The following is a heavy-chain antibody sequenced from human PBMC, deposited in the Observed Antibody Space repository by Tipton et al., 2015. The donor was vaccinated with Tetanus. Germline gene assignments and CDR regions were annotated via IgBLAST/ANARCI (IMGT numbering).Heavy chain of an antibody. Sequence: SLRLSCSASGFIFRGYAVHWVRQPPGRGLEWVGLISGGGGPTFYADSLKGRFTISRDNAKNSLYLQMISLRAEDTAVYSCARGMAEASNCGGDCYSDYWGQGTLVTVSS. CDR3: ARGMAEASNCGGDCYSDY. V-gene: IGHV3-30-3*01. CDR2: ISGGGGPT. J-gene: IGHJ4*02. CDR1: GFIFRGYA. D-gene: IGHD2-21*02.